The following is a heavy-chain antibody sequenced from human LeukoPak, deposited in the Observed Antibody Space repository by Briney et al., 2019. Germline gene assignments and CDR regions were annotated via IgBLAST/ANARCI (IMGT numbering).Heavy chain of an antibody. V-gene: IGHV4-4*02. Sequence: NPSETLSPTCAVSGGSISSTNWWSWVRQPPGKGLEWIGEIYHSGSTNYNPSLKSRVTISVDKSKNQFSLNLSSVTAADTAVYYCAVYCGGDCYSGVNNWFDPWGQGTLVTVSS. J-gene: IGHJ5*02. D-gene: IGHD2-21*02. CDR1: GGSISSTNW. CDR3: AVYCGGDCYSGVNNWFDP. CDR2: IYHSGST.